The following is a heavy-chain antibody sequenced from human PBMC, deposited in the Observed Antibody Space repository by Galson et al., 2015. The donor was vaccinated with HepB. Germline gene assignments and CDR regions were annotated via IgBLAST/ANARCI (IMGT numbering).Heavy chain of an antibody. CDR2: IYYSGST. CDR3: AREGRGSWYGVIDY. D-gene: IGHD6-13*01. J-gene: IGHJ4*02. Sequence: LTCTVSGGSISSGGYYWSWIRQHPGKGLEWIGYIYYSGSTYYNPSLKSRVTISVDTSKNQFSLKLSSVTAADTAVYYCAREGRGSWYGVIDYWGQGTLVTVSS. V-gene: IGHV4-31*03. CDR1: GGSISSGGYY.